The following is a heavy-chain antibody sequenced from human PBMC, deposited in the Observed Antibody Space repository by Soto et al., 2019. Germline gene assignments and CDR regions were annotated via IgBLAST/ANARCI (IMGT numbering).Heavy chain of an antibody. J-gene: IGHJ4*02. V-gene: IGHV4-4*02. D-gene: IGHD4-17*01. CDR2: MHHVGIT. Sequence: QVHLQESGPGLVRPSGALSLTCAVSGASITTNHWWTWVRQSPGQGLEWIGEMHHVGITNYSPSLKSRVSISLDKSNNRFSLKLTSMTAADTAIYYCARGDLHDNGVCFDSWGQGNLVTVSS. CDR1: GASITTNHW. CDR3: ARGDLHDNGVCFDS.